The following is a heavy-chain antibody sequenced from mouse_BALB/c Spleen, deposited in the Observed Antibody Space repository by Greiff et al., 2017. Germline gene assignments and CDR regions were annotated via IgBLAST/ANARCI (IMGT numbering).Heavy chain of an antibody. Sequence: EVMLVESGGGLVQPGGSRKLSCAASGFTFSSFGMHWVRQAPEKGLEWVAYISSGSSTIYYADTVKGRFTISRDNPKNTLFLQMTSLRSEDTAMYYCARSHDYDWGQGTLVTVSA. J-gene: IGHJ3*01. CDR1: GFTFSSFG. CDR3: ARSHDYD. V-gene: IGHV5-17*02. CDR2: ISSGSSTI. D-gene: IGHD2-4*01.